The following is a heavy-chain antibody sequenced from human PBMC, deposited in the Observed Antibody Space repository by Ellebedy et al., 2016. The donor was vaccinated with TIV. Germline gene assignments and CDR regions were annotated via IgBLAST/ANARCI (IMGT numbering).Heavy chain of an antibody. CDR2: INYSGST. Sequence: MPSETLSLTCTVSGGSIGRTSLYWGWIRQPPGKGLEWIGSINYSGSTYYNPSRKSRATISVDTSKNQFSLKVTSVTAADTAVYFCARNSGYSTLHYWGQGTLVTVSS. V-gene: IGHV4-39*01. J-gene: IGHJ4*02. CDR1: GGSIGRTSLY. D-gene: IGHD5-12*01. CDR3: ARNSGYSTLHY.